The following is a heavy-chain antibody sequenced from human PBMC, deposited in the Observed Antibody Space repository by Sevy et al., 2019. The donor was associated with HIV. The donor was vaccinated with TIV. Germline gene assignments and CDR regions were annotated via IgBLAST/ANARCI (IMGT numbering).Heavy chain of an antibody. CDR3: ARYWGRDGHSIDY. Sequence: GGSLISCATSGFIFSNYAMHWIRQAPGKGLEWVAVIWYDGTDKYYADSVQGRFTISRDNSKNTLYLQMNSLRVEDTAVYYCARYWGRDGHSIDYWGQGTLVTVSS. J-gene: IGHJ4*02. CDR1: GFIFSNYA. CDR2: IWYDGTDK. V-gene: IGHV3-33*01. D-gene: IGHD3-16*01.